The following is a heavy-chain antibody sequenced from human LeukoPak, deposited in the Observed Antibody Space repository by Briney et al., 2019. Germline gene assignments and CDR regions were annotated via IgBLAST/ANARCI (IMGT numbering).Heavy chain of an antibody. CDR2: IYPGDSDT. Sequence: GESLKISCKGSGYSFTSYWIGWVRQMPGKGLEWMGIIYPGDSDTRYSPSFQGQVTISADKSISTAYPQRSSLKASDTAMYYCARHRWSNYYDSSGYDPWGQGTLVTVSS. CDR1: GYSFTSYW. J-gene: IGHJ5*02. D-gene: IGHD3-22*01. CDR3: ARHRWSNYYDSSGYDP. V-gene: IGHV5-51*01.